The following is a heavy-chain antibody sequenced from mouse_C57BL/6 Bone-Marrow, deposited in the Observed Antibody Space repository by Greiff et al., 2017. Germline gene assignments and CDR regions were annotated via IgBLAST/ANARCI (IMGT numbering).Heavy chain of an antibody. V-gene: IGHV5-2*01. J-gene: IGHJ3*01. CDR1: EYEFPSHY. CDR2: INSGGGST. D-gene: IGHD1-1*01. Sequence: EVKLVESGGGLVQPGESLKLSCESNEYEFPSHYMAWVRKTPEKRLELVAAINSGGGSTSYPDTMERRFIISRENTTKTLYLHMSSLRSEDTALYYCAKRGDYGEFAYWGQGTLVTVSA. CDR3: AKRGDYGEFAY.